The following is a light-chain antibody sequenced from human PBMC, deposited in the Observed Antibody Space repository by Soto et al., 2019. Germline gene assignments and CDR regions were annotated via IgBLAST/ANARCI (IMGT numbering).Light chain of an antibody. CDR1: QSVRSN. CDR2: GAS. J-gene: IGKJ1*01. Sequence: EIVMTQSPVTLSVSPGERATLSCRASQSVRSNLAWYQQKPGQAPRLLIYGASTRATGPPARFSGSGSGTEFTLTISSLQSEDFAVYYCQQYDNWQWTFGQGTKVDI. V-gene: IGKV3-15*01. CDR3: QQYDNWQWT.